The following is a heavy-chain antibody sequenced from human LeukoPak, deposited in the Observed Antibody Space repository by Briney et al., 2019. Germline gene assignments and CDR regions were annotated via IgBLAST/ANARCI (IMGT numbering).Heavy chain of an antibody. CDR2: INQDGSET. CDR1: GFTFSSYW. J-gene: IGHJ4*02. D-gene: IGHD3-22*01. Sequence: GGSLRLSCAASGFTFSSYWMSWVRQAPGKGLEWVANINQDGSETYYVDSVKGRFTISRDNAKNSLYLQMNSLRAEDTAVYYCAKDVVVNVFDYWGQGTLVTVSS. CDR3: AKDVVVNVFDY. V-gene: IGHV3-7*01.